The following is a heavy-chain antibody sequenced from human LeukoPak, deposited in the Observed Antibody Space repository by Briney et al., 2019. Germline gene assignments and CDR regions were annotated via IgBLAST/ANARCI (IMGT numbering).Heavy chain of an antibody. Sequence: PSETLSLTCTVSGGSTSRYYWSWIRQPPGKRLEWLGYIYYSGSTTYNPSLKSRLTMSVDMSKNQISLKLISLTAADTAVYYCARLPGIAAVWGQGTLVTVSS. V-gene: IGHV4-59*08. CDR3: ARLPGIAAV. D-gene: IGHD6-13*01. CDR2: IYYSGST. CDR1: GGSTSRYY. J-gene: IGHJ4*02.